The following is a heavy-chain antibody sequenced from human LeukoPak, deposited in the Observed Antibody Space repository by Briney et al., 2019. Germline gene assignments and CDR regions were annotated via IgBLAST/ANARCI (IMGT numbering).Heavy chain of an antibody. D-gene: IGHD6-13*01. V-gene: IGHV3-30*02. CDR3: ARRWSFDY. J-gene: IGHJ4*02. CDR1: GFTFSSYG. Sequence: GGSLRLSCAASGFTFSSYGMHWVRQAPGKGLEWVAFIRYDGSNKYYADSVKGRFTISRDNSKDTLYLQMNSLRPEDTAVYYCARRWSFDYWGQGTLVTVSS. CDR2: IRYDGSNK.